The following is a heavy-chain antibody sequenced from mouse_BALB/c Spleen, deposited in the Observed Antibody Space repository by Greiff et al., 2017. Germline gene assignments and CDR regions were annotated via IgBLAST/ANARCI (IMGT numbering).Heavy chain of an antibody. V-gene: IGHV3-2*02. D-gene: IGHD2-13*01. J-gene: IGHJ3*01. Sequence: VQLQQSGPGLVKPSQSLSLTCTVTGYSITSDYAWNWIRQFPGNKLEWMGYISYSGSTSYNPSLKSRISITRDTSKNQFFLQLNSVTTEDTATYYCARHGDYVFFAYWGQGTLVTVSA. CDR2: ISYSGST. CDR1: GYSITSDYA. CDR3: ARHGDYVFFAY.